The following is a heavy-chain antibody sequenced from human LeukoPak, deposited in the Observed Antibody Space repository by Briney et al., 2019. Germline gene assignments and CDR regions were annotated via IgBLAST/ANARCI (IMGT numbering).Heavy chain of an antibody. V-gene: IGHV4-39*01. CDR1: GGSISSCSYY. D-gene: IGHD2-21*02. Sequence: SATLSLTCTVSGGSISSCSYYWGWMRQPPGKGLEWIGSIYYSGSSYYNPSLKRLVTISVDSSKNQFSLKLSSVTAADTAVYCCARLSCGGDCYCDYWGQGTLVTVSS. J-gene: IGHJ4*02. CDR3: ARLSCGGDCYCDY. CDR2: IYYSGSS.